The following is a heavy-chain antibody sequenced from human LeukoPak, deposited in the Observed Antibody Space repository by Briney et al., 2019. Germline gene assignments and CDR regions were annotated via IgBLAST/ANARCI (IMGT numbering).Heavy chain of an antibody. CDR1: GFTFSSYS. CDR2: ISSSSSYI. Sequence: GGSLRLSCAASGFTFSSYSMNWVRQAPGKGLEWVSSISSSSSYIYYADSVKGRFTISRDNAKNSLYLQMNSLRAEDTAVYYCARPLEMATTYAFDIWGQGTMVTVSS. D-gene: IGHD5-24*01. J-gene: IGHJ3*02. CDR3: ARPLEMATTYAFDI. V-gene: IGHV3-21*01.